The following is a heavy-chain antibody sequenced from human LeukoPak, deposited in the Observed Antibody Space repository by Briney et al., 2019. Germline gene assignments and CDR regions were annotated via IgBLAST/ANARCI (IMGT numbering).Heavy chain of an antibody. D-gene: IGHD3-3*01. V-gene: IGHV1-2*02. CDR1: GYTFTGYY. CDR2: INPNSGGT. Sequence: ASVKVSCKASGYTFTGYYMHWVRQAPGQGLEWMGWINPNSGGTNYAQKFQGRVTITRDTSISTAYMELSRLRSDDTAVYYCARDYDFWSGNNWFDLWGQGTLVTVSS. CDR3: ARDYDFWSGNNWFDL. J-gene: IGHJ5*02.